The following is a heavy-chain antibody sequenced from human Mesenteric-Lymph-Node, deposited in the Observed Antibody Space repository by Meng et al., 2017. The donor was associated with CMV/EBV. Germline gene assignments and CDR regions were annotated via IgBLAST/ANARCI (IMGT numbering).Heavy chain of an antibody. CDR2: IYSSGST. Sequence: SETLSLTCTVSGGSISVYHWSWIRQPPGKGLEWIGYIYSSGSTNYNPSLKSRVTISVDTSKNHFSLKLSSVTAADTAVYFCARGFWSAYYMNWGQGTLVTVSS. V-gene: IGHV4-59*12. J-gene: IGHJ4*02. D-gene: IGHD3-3*01. CDR1: GGSISVYH. CDR3: ARGFWSAYYMN.